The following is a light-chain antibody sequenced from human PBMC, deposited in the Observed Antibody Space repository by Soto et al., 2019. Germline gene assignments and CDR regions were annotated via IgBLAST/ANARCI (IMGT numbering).Light chain of an antibody. CDR1: QSISSW. J-gene: IGKJ1*01. V-gene: IGKV1-5*03. Sequence: DIQMTQSPSTLSASVGDRVTITCRASQSISSWLAWYQQKPGKAPKLLIYKASSLESGVPSRFSGSGSGTEFTLTISSLQPDDFAPYYCQQYNSYWTWTFGQGTKVEIK. CDR3: QQYNSYWTWT. CDR2: KAS.